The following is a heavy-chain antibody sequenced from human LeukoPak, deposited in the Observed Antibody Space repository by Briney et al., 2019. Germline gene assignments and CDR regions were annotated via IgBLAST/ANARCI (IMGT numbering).Heavy chain of an antibody. CDR3: ARPRALEWYFDL. J-gene: IGHJ2*01. V-gene: IGHV1-46*01. Sequence: ASVKVSCKASGYTFISYYMHWVRQAPGQGLEWMGIINPSGGSTSYAQKFQGRVTMTRDTSTSTVYMELSSLRSEDTAVYYCARPRALEWYFDLWGRGTLVTVSS. CDR1: GYTFISYY. CDR2: INPSGGST.